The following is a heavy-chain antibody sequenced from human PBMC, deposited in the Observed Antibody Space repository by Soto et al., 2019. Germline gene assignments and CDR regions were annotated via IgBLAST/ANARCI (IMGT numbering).Heavy chain of an antibody. V-gene: IGHV3-23*01. CDR2: ISANGGIT. CDR3: AKDKYTDSVRKVWFFDY. CDR1: GFTFSKYA. D-gene: IGHD2-15*01. Sequence: EVQLLESGGGLVKPGGSLRLPCAASGFTFSKYAMSWVRLAPGKGLEWVSSISANGGITDYADSVKGRFTISRDNFQNILSLQMDSLTGDDTALYFCAKDKYTDSVRKVWFFDYWGRGTLVTVSS. J-gene: IGHJ2*01.